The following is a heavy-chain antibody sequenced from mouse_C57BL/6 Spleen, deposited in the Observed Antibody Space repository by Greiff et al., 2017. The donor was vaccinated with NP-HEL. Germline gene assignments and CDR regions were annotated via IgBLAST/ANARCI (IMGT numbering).Heavy chain of an antibody. CDR3: ARHGMIMDYAMDY. J-gene: IGHJ4*01. D-gene: IGHD2-4*01. Sequence: EVMLVESGGDLVKPGGSLKLSCAASGFTFSSYGMSWVRQTPDKRLEWVATISSGGSYTYYPDSVKGRFTISRDNAKNTLYLQMSSLKSEDTAMYYCARHGMIMDYAMDYWGQGTAVTVSS. CDR2: ISSGGSYT. CDR1: GFTFSSYG. V-gene: IGHV5-6*02.